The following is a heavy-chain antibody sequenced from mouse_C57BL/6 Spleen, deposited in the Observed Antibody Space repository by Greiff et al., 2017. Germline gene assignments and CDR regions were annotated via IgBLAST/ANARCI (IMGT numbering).Heavy chain of an antibody. V-gene: IGHV1-55*01. CDR1: GYTFTSYW. CDR2: IYPGSGST. D-gene: IGHD2-5*01. J-gene: IGHJ4*01. Sequence: QVQLQQPGAELVKPGASVKMSCKASGYTFTSYWITWVKQRPGQGLEWIGDIYPGSGSTNYNEKFKSKATLTVDTSSSTAYMQLSSLTSEDSAVYYCARSSNDCDYAMDYWGQGTSVTVSS. CDR3: ARSSNDCDYAMDY.